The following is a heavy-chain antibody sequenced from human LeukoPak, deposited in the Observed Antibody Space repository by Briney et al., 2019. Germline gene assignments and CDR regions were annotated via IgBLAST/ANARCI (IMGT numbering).Heavy chain of an antibody. CDR1: GFTFSSYA. V-gene: IGHV3-30-3*01. CDR3: ARDRSGDYYFDY. Sequence: GGSLRLSCAASGFTFSSYAMHWVRQAPGKGLEWVAVISYDGSNKYYADSVKGRFTISRDSSKNTLYLQMNSLRVEDTAVYYCARDRSGDYYFDYWGQGTLVTVSS. D-gene: IGHD4-17*01. CDR2: ISYDGSNK. J-gene: IGHJ4*02.